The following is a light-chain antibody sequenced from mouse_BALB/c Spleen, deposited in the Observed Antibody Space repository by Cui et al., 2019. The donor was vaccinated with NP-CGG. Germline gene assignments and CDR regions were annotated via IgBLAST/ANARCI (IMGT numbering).Light chain of an antibody. CDR1: TGTVTTSTY. V-gene: IGLV1*01. CDR2: GTN. Sequence: QAVLIQASALTTSPGEKVTVTCRSSTGTVTTSTYANWVQEKPDHLFTGLIGGTNNRAPGVPARFSGSLIGDKAALTITGAQTVDEAIYFCALWYSNHWVFGGGTKLTVL. CDR3: ALWYSNHWV. J-gene: IGLJ1*01.